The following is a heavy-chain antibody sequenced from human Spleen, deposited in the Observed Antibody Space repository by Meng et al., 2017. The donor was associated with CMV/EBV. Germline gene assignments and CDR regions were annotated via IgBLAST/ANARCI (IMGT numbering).Heavy chain of an antibody. V-gene: IGHV1-2*02. CDR1: GYTFTSYD. Sequence: ASVKVSCKASGYTFTSYDINWVRQATGQGLEWMGWINPNSGGTNYAQKFQGRVTMTRDTSISTAYMELRRLRSDDTALYYCARDNYGKAEFDYWGQGTLVTVSS. J-gene: IGHJ4*02. D-gene: IGHD3-16*01. CDR2: INPNSGGT. CDR3: ARDNYGKAEFDY.